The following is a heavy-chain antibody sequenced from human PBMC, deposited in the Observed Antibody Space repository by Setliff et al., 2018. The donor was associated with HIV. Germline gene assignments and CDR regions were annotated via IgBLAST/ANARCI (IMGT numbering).Heavy chain of an antibody. CDR3: ASLLPVDY. D-gene: IGHD2-15*01. CDR1: GFIFRNHS. Sequence: PGGSLRLSCAASGFIFRNHSMNWVRQAPGKGLEWVSYISNSGGVIKYYVDSLKGRFTISRDTAKNTLYLQVSSLRAEDTAVYYCASLLPVDYWGQGTLVTVSS. J-gene: IGHJ4*02. CDR2: ISNSGGVIK. V-gene: IGHV3-48*04.